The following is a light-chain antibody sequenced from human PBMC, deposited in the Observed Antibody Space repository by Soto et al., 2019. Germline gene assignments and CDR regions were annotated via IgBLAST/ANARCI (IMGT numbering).Light chain of an antibody. CDR2: KAS. J-gene: IGKJ1*01. CDR1: QSISSW. V-gene: IGKV1-5*03. Sequence: DIPMTQSPSTLSASVGDRVTITCRASQSISSWLAWYQQKPGKAPKLLIYKASSLESGVPSRFSGSGSGTEFTLTISSLQPDDFATYYCQQYNTQGTFGQGTKVEIK. CDR3: QQYNTQGT.